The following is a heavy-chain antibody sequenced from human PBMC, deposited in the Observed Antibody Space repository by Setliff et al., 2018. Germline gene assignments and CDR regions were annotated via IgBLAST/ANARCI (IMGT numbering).Heavy chain of an antibody. CDR2: IKQDGSEK. CDR1: GFTFSSYW. V-gene: IGHV3-7*01. CDR3: ARDRYYNFWSGYLKGGYFDY. D-gene: IGHD3-3*01. Sequence: GGSLRLSCAASGFTFSSYWMSWVRQAPGKGLEWVANIKQDGSEKYYVDSVKGRFTISRGNAKNSLYLQMNSLRAEDTAVYYCARDRYYNFWSGYLKGGYFDYWGQGTLVTVSS. J-gene: IGHJ4*02.